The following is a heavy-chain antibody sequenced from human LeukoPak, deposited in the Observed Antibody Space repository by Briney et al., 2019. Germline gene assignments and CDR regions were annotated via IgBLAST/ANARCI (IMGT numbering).Heavy chain of an antibody. CDR2: IYSDGSST. CDR1: GFTFSSYW. V-gene: IGHV3-74*01. Sequence: GGSLRLSCAASGFTFSSYWMHWVRQAPGKGLVWVSRIYSDGSSTNYADSVKGRFTISRDNATNTLYMQMHSLRAEDTAVYYCARGEYCSGGSCYSAAFDIWGQGTMVTVSS. D-gene: IGHD2-15*01. J-gene: IGHJ3*02. CDR3: ARGEYCSGGSCYSAAFDI.